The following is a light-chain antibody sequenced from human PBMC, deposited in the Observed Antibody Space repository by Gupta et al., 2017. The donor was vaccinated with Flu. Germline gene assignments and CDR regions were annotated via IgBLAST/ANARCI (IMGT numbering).Light chain of an antibody. J-gene: IGLJ3*02. CDR2: DDD. V-gene: IGLV3-21*02. CDR1: NIGSET. Sequence: QTASIACGGNNIGSETVHWYQQKPGQAPVLVLYDDDFRHSGIPERFSGSNSGNTATLTIRRVEAGDEADYYCQVWDTASDHWLFGAGTTLTVV. CDR3: QVWDTASDHWL.